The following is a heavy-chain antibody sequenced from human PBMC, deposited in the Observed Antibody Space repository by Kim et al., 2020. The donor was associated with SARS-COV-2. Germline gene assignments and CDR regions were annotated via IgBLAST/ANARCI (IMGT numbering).Heavy chain of an antibody. CDR1: GYSFTSYW. CDR3: ASYSSGWKPPFDY. CDR2: IDPSDSYT. D-gene: IGHD6-19*01. V-gene: IGHV5-10-1*01. J-gene: IGHJ4*02. Sequence: GESLKISCKGSGYSFTSYWISWVRQMPGKGLEWMGRIDPSDSYTNYSPSFQGHVTISADKSISTAYLQWSSLKASDTAMYYCASYSSGWKPPFDYWGQGTLVTVSS.